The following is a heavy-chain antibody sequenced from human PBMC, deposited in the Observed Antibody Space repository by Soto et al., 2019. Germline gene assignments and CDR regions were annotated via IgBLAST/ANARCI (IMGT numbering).Heavy chain of an antibody. CDR1: GGTFSSYA. CDR2: IIPIFGTA. D-gene: IGHD6-25*01. CDR3: ARDGASGRDFDY. Sequence: SVKVSCKASGGTFSSYAISCVRQAPGQGLEWMGGIIPIFGTANYAQKFQGRVTITADESTSTAYMELSSLRAEDKAVYYCARDGASGRDFDYWGQGTLVTVSS. J-gene: IGHJ4*02. V-gene: IGHV1-69*13.